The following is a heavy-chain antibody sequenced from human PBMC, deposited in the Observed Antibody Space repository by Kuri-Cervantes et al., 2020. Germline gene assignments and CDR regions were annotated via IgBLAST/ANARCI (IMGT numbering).Heavy chain of an antibody. Sequence: GASLKISCTVSGFTFSSYTMSWVRLAPGKGLEWVSSLGNSHDYIHYADSVKGRFTISRDNAKNSLYLQMNSLGAEDTAVYYCAREYVGDSSSWYSDGMDVWGQGTMVTVSS. CDR3: AREYVGDSSSWYSDGMDV. V-gene: IGHV3-21*01. J-gene: IGHJ6*02. CDR2: LGNSHDYI. D-gene: IGHD6-13*01. CDR1: GFTFSSYT.